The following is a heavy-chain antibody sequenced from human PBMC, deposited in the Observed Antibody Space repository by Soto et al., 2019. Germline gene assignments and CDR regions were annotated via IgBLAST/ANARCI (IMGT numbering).Heavy chain of an antibody. Sequence: ASVKVSCTASGYTFTNYGISWVRQAPGQGLEWMGWISAYNGNTKYAQKLQGRVTMTTDTSTGTAYMELRSLRSDDTAVYYCARGVGSGSYYNQYNWFDPWGQGTLVTVSS. CDR1: GYTFTNYG. D-gene: IGHD3-10*01. V-gene: IGHV1-18*01. CDR3: ARGVGSGSYYNQYNWFDP. CDR2: ISAYNGNT. J-gene: IGHJ5*02.